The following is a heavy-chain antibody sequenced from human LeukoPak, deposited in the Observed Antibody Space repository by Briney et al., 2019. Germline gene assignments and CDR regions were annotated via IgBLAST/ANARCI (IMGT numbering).Heavy chain of an antibody. Sequence: PGGSLRLSCAASGFTFRTYDMSWVRQAPGKGLEWVSVISGSGAGTNYADSVKGRFTISRDNSKNTLYLQMNSLRAEDTALYYCAKDLIQPDHYLDFWGQGALVTVSS. CDR3: AKDLIQPDHYLDF. CDR2: ISGSGAGT. J-gene: IGHJ4*02. V-gene: IGHV3-23*01. CDR1: GFTFRTYD. D-gene: IGHD2-2*01.